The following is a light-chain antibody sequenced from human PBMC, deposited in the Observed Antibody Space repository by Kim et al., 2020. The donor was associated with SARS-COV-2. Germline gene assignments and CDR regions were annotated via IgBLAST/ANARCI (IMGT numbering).Light chain of an antibody. J-gene: IGLJ2*01. CDR3: SSYAGSNTMV. Sequence: LTQPPSASGSPGQSVTISCTGTSSDVGGHNYVSWYQQHPGKAPKLMIYEVSKRPSGVPDRFSGSKSGNTAYLTVSGLQTDDEADYYCSSYAGSNTMVFGGGTQLTVL. CDR2: EVS. CDR1: SSDVGGHNY. V-gene: IGLV2-8*01.